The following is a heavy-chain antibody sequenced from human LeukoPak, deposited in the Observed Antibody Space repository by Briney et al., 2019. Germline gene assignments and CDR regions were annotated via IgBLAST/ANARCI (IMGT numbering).Heavy chain of an antibody. CDR3: AQQVGYCSSGSCYFTY. V-gene: IGHV3-23*01. CDR1: GFTFSNYD. CDR2: ISGSGGST. D-gene: IGHD2-15*01. Sequence: GGSLRLSCAASGFTFSNYDMSWVRQAPGKGLEWVSGISGSGGSTYYADSVKGRFTISRDKSKNTLFLQMNSLRAEDTAVYYCAQQVGYCSSGSCYFTYWGQGTLVTVSS. J-gene: IGHJ1*01.